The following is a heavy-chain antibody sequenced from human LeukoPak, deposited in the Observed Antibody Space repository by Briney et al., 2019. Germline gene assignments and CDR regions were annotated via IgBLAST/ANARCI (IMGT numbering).Heavy chain of an antibody. V-gene: IGHV3-30*18. Sequence: QPARSLRLSCAASGFTFSSYGMHWVRQAQGKGLEWVAIISYDGSNKYYADSVKGRFTISRDNSKNTLYLQMNSLRAEDTAVYYCAKDSSSFAPYYFDYWGQGTLVTVSS. D-gene: IGHD6-6*01. CDR3: AKDSSSFAPYYFDY. J-gene: IGHJ4*02. CDR2: ISYDGSNK. CDR1: GFTFSSYG.